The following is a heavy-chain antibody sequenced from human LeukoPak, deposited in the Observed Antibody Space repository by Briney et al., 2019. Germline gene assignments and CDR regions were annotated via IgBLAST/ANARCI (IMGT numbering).Heavy chain of an antibody. CDR3: AKEDYGGNSLDY. D-gene: IGHD4-23*01. Sequence: GGSLRLSCAASGFTFSRYAMNWVRQAPGKGLEWVSGISGSGGSTNYADFVKGRFTISRDNSMDTLYLQMNSLRAEDTAVYYCAKEDYGGNSLDYWGQGALVTVSS. CDR1: GFTFSRYA. J-gene: IGHJ4*02. V-gene: IGHV3-23*01. CDR2: ISGSGGST.